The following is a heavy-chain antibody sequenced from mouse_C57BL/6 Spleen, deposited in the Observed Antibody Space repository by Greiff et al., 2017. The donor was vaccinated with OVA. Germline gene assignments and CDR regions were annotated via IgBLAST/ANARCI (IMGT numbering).Heavy chain of an antibody. V-gene: IGHV1-7*01. Sequence: VQLQQSGAELAKPGASVTLSCKASGYTFTSYWMHWVKQRPGQGLEWIGSINPSSGYTTYNQKFKDKATLTADKSSSTAYMQLSSLTYEDSAVYYGARGYGNYDYYAIDYWGKGTSVTVSS. CDR2: INPSSGYT. D-gene: IGHD2-1*01. J-gene: IGHJ4*01. CDR3: ARGYGNYDYYAIDY. CDR1: GYTFTSYW.